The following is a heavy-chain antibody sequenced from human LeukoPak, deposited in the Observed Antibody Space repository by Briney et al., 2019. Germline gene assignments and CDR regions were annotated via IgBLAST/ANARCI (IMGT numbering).Heavy chain of an antibody. D-gene: IGHD5-24*01. Sequence: GGSLRLSCAASGFTFSSYGMNWVRQAPGKGREWVAVIWYDGSKKYYVDSVKGRFTISRDSSKNPVDLQMDSLRAEDTALYYCTRENGGDGYRGGTFDIWGQGTMVTVSS. CDR2: IWYDGSKK. J-gene: IGHJ3*02. V-gene: IGHV3-33*01. CDR1: GFTFSSYG. CDR3: TRENGGDGYRGGTFDI.